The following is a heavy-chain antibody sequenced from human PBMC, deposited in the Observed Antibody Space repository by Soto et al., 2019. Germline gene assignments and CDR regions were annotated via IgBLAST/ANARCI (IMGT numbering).Heavy chain of an antibody. J-gene: IGHJ4*02. Sequence: PSGSLRLSCKASGFTLGNFGMHGFLQSPGKGVQWVALTSYDGSRTCYGDSVKGRFTIIRDNAKDTLYLQMDNVTPEDTATYYCAKDRTGGGSSSEYWGPGTLVTVSS. D-gene: IGHD6-6*01. CDR2: TSYDGSRT. CDR3: AKDRTGGGSSSEY. CDR1: GFTLGNFG. V-gene: IGHV3-30*18.